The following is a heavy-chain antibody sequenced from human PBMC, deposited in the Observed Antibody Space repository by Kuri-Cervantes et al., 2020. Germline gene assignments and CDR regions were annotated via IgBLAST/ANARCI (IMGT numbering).Heavy chain of an antibody. D-gene: IGHD3-10*01. CDR3: ARDIGPYYYGSGSYLDY. J-gene: IGHJ4*02. CDR2: INPGGGST. V-gene: IGHV1-46*01. Sequence: ASVKVSCKSSGYTFTTYYIHWVRQAPGQGLEWMGIINPGGGSTTYAQKFQGRVTMARDTSTTTVYMELSSLRSEDTAVYYCARDIGPYYYGSGSYLDYWGQGTLVTVSS. CDR1: GYTFTTYY.